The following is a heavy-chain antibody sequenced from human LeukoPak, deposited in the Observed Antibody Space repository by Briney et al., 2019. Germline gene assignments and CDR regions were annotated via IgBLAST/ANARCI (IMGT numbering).Heavy chain of an antibody. CDR3: ARVLHIVVVVAATHPFDY. D-gene: IGHD2-15*01. J-gene: IGHJ4*02. CDR1: GGSFSGYY. CDR2: INDSGST. V-gene: IGHV4-34*01. Sequence: SETLSLTCAVYGGSFSGYYWSWIRQPPGKGLEWIGEINDSGSTNYNPSLKSRVTISVDTSKNQFSLKLSSVTAADTAVYYCARVLHIVVVVAATHPFDYWGQGTLVTVSS.